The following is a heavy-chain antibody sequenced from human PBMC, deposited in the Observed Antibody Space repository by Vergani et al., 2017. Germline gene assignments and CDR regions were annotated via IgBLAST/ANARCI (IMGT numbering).Heavy chain of an antibody. V-gene: IGHV5-51*03. J-gene: IGHJ3*02. CDR3: ARLSQSLYDDSSGDAFDS. Sequence: EVQLVQSGAEVKKPGESLKISCKGSGYSFTSYWIGWVRQMPGKGLEWMGIIYPGDSDTRYSPSFQGQVTISADKSISTAYLQGSSLKASDTARYYCARLSQSLYDDSSGDAFDSWGQGTMVTVAS. D-gene: IGHD3-22*01. CDR1: GYSFTSYW. CDR2: IYPGDSDT.